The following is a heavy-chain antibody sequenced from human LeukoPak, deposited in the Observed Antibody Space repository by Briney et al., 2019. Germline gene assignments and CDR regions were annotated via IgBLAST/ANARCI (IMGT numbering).Heavy chain of an antibody. CDR3: ASVLGTSSTPDY. D-gene: IGHD3-16*01. V-gene: IGHV3-21*01. CDR2: ISSSSSYI. CDR1: GFTFSSYS. Sequence: GGSLRLSCAASGFTFSSYSMTWVRQAPGKGLEWVSSISSSSSYIYYADSVKGRFTISRDNAKNSLYLQMNSLRAEDTAVYYCASVLGTSSTPDYWGQGTLVTVSS. J-gene: IGHJ4*02.